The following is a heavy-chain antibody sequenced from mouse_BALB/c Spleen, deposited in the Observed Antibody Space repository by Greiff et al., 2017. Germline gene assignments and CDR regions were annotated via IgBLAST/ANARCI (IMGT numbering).Heavy chain of an antibody. CDR2: ISYSGST. Sequence: EVQLQQSGPGLVKPSQSLSLTCTVTGYSITSDYAWNWIRQFPGNKLEWMGYISYSGSTSYNPSLKSRISITRDTSKNQFFLQLNSVTTEDTATYYCAREGTSYDYTWFAYWGQGTLVTVSA. V-gene: IGHV3-2*02. CDR1: GYSITSDYA. CDR3: AREGTSYDYTWFAY. D-gene: IGHD2-4*01. J-gene: IGHJ3*01.